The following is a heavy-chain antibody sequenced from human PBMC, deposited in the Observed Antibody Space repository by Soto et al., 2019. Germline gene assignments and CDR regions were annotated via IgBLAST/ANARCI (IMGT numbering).Heavy chain of an antibody. D-gene: IGHD2-15*01. CDR3: ARRVVRCSCGSCYVRGWFDP. Sequence: SETLSLTCTVSGGSISSSSYYWDWIRQPPGKGLEWIGSIYYSGSTYYNPSLKSRVTISVDTSKNQFSLKLSSVTAADTAVYYCARRVVRCSCGSCYVRGWFDPWGQGTLVTVSS. V-gene: IGHV4-39*01. CDR1: GGSISSSSYY. J-gene: IGHJ5*02. CDR2: IYYSGST.